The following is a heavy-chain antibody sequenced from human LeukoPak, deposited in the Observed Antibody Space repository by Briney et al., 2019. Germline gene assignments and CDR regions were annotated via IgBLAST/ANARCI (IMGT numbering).Heavy chain of an antibody. V-gene: IGHV3-23*01. CDR1: GFTFSSYA. CDR2: IVGSGGST. CDR3: ARGPHNRFYDYGSYFDY. D-gene: IGHD4-17*01. Sequence: GGSLRLSCAASGFTFSSYAMSWVRQAPGKGLEWVSAIVGSGGSTYYADSVKGRFTISRDSSKNTLYLQMNSLRAEDTAVYYCARGPHNRFYDYGSYFDYWGQGTLVTVSS. J-gene: IGHJ4*02.